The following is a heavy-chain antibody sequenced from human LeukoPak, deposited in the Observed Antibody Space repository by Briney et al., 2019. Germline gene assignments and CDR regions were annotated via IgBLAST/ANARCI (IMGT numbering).Heavy chain of an antibody. D-gene: IGHD5-18*01. CDR3: AKHRTGYSHYY. V-gene: IGHV3-23*01. Sequence: GGSLRLSCAASGFTFSTSAMGWVRQAPGKGLEWVSAISDIGDRTYYGDSVKGRFTISRDNSKNTLYLQMNSLRAEDTAVYYCAKHRTGYSHYYWGQGTLVTVSS. CDR1: GFTFSTSA. J-gene: IGHJ4*02. CDR2: ISDIGDRT.